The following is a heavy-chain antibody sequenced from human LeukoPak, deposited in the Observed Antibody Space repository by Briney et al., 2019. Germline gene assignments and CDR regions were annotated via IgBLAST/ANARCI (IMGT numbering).Heavy chain of an antibody. V-gene: IGHV3-7*01. CDR1: GFTFSNYW. CDR3: AEERETYNDY. J-gene: IGHJ4*02. Sequence: PGGSLRLSCAASGFTFSNYWMTWVRQAPGKGLEWVANIKRDGSEKYYVDSVKGRFTISRDNAKNSLYLQMHSLRVEDTAVYFCAEERETYNDYWGQGTLVTVSS. CDR2: IKRDGSEK. D-gene: IGHD1-1*01.